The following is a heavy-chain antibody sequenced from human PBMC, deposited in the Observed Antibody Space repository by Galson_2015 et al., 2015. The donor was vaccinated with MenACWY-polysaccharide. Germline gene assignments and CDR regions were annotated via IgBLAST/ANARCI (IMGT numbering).Heavy chain of an antibody. CDR2: IGGYNGNT. CDR3: ARLFWPGAHSSVYYYGMDG. CDR1: GYTLGSYA. D-gene: IGHD1-1*01. Sequence: SVKVSCKASGYTLGSYAMNWVRQAPGQGLEWMGWIGGYNGNTNYAHQLQGRVIMTTDTSTSTAYMELRGLRSDDTAVYYCARLFWPGAHSSVYYYGMDGWVQGTTVTVSS. J-gene: IGHJ6*02. V-gene: IGHV1-18*01.